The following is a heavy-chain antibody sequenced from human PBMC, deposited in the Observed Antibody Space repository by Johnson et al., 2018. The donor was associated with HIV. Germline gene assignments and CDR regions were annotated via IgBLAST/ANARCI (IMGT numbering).Heavy chain of an antibody. Sequence: QVQLVESGGGVVQPGRSLRLSCAASGFTFSSYDMHWVRQAPGKGLEWVAVISYDGSNKYYADSVKGRFTISRDNSKNTLYLQMNSLRAEDTAVYYCARDRFGASDAFDIWGQGTMVTVSS. CDR3: ARDRFGASDAFDI. J-gene: IGHJ3*02. CDR1: GFTFSSYD. V-gene: IGHV3-30*03. CDR2: ISYDGSNK. D-gene: IGHD3-10*01.